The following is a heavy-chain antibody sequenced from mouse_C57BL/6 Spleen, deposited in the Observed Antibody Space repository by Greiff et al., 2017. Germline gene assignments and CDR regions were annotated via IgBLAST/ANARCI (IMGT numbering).Heavy chain of an antibody. J-gene: IGHJ4*01. D-gene: IGHD2-12*01. CDR2: IDPNSGRT. V-gene: IGHV1-72*01. CDR3: AKCYPYAMDY. CDR1: GYTFTSYW. Sequence: VQLQQPGAELVKPGASVTLSCKASGYTFTSYWMHWVKQRPGRGLAWIGRIDPNSGRTKYNEKFKSKATLTVDKPSSTAYMKLSSLTSEDSSVYYCAKCYPYAMDYWGQGTSVTVSS.